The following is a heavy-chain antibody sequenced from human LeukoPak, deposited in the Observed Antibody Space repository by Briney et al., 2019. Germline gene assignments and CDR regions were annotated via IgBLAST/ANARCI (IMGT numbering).Heavy chain of an antibody. CDR2: ISSSGST. Sequence: SETLSLTCTVSGDSISSGDYYWSWIRQPAGKGLEWIGRISSSGSTNYNPSLKSRVPIPVDTSKNQFSLKLTSVTAADTAVYFCARGPYSYDSSGAFDIWGQGTMVTVSS. J-gene: IGHJ3*02. CDR1: GDSISSGDYY. V-gene: IGHV4-61*02. D-gene: IGHD3-22*01. CDR3: ARGPYSYDSSGAFDI.